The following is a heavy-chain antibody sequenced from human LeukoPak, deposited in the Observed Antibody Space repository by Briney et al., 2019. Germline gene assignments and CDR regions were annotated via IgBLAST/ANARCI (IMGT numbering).Heavy chain of an antibody. V-gene: IGHV4-39*01. CDR2: IYYSGST. J-gene: IGHJ4*02. Sequence: PSETLSLTCTVSGGSISSSSYYWGWIRQPPGKGLEWIGSIYYSGSTYYNPSLKSRATISVDTSKNQFSLKLSSVTAADTAVYYCARPSIAVAGSFDYWGQGTLVTVSS. D-gene: IGHD6-19*01. CDR1: GGSISSSSYY. CDR3: ARPSIAVAGSFDY.